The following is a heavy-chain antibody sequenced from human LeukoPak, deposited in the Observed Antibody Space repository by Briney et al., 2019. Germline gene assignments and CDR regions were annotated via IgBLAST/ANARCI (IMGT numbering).Heavy chain of an antibody. J-gene: IGHJ4*02. V-gene: IGHV3-9*03. CDR1: GFTFSSYA. CDR2: ISWNSGSI. Sequence: GGSLRLSCAASGFTFSSYAMSWVRQAPGEGLEWVSGISWNSGSIGHADPVKGRFTISRDNAKNSLYLQMNSRRAEDMALYYCAKGGSVYDYNFDYWGQGTLVTVSS. D-gene: IGHD5/OR15-5a*01. CDR3: AKGGSVYDYNFDY.